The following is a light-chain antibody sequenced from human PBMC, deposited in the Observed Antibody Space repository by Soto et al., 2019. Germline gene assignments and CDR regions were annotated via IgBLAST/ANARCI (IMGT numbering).Light chain of an antibody. Sequence: QSVLTQPASVSGSPGQSITISCTGTSSDVGGYNYVSWYQQHPGKAPKLMIYEVSTLPSGVSNRFSGSKSCNTASLTISGLQAQDEANYYCSSYTSSSTLVVFGGGTKLTVL. J-gene: IGLJ2*01. CDR3: SSYTSSSTLVV. V-gene: IGLV2-14*01. CDR1: SSDVGGYNY. CDR2: EVS.